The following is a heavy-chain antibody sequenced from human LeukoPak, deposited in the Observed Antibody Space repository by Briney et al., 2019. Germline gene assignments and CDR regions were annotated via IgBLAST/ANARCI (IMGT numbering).Heavy chain of an antibody. J-gene: IGHJ3*02. Sequence: SETLSLTCTVSGGSISSSLYFWGWIRRPPGKGLEWIGSIYYSGSTYYNPSLKSRVTISVDTSKNQFSLKLSSVTAADTAVYYCARHIDGFDIWGQGTMVTVSS. V-gene: IGHV4-39*01. CDR2: IYYSGST. CDR1: GGSISSSLYF. CDR3: ARHIDGFDI.